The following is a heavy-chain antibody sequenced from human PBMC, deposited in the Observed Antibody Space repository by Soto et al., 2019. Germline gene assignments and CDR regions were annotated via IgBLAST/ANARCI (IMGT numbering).Heavy chain of an antibody. CDR1: GGTFSSYA. V-gene: IGHV1-69*13. D-gene: IGHD2-15*01. CDR3: AGEGESGARSA. J-gene: IGHJ4*02. CDR2: IIPIFGTA. Sequence: SVKLSCKASGGTFSSYAISWVRQAPGQGLEWMGGIIPIFGTANYAQKFQGRVTITADESTSTAYMELSSLRSEDTSVYYGAGEGESGARSAWGQGSIVTVSS.